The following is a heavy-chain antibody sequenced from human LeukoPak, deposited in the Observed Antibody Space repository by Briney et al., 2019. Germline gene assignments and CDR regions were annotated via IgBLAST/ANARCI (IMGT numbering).Heavy chain of an antibody. CDR3: LWLHGVPFDC. CDR2: ISSSGTTI. V-gene: IGHV3-48*03. D-gene: IGHD2-21*01. Sequence: GGSLRLSCAASGFTFSSYEMNWVRQAPGKGVEGVSYISSSGTTIYYADSVKGRFTVSRDNAKNLLYLQMSSLRAEDTAVYYCLWLHGVPFDCWGQGTQVTVSS. J-gene: IGHJ4*02. CDR1: GFTFSSYE.